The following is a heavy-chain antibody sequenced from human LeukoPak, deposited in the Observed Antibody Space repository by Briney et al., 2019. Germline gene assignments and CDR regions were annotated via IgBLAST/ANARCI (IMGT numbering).Heavy chain of an antibody. CDR2: INPNSGGT. Sequence: GASVKVSCKASGYTFTGYYMHWVRQAPGQGLEWMGWINPNSGGTNYAQKFQGRVTMTRDTSISTAYMELSRLRSDDTAVYYCARDLWTYYDILTGTSFDYWGQGTLVTVSS. J-gene: IGHJ4*02. CDR1: GYTFTGYY. D-gene: IGHD3-9*01. CDR3: ARDLWTYYDILTGTSFDY. V-gene: IGHV1-2*02.